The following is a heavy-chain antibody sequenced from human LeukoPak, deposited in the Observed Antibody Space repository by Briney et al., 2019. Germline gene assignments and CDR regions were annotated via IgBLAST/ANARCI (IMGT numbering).Heavy chain of an antibody. CDR1: GYTFTSYD. V-gene: IGHV1-8*01. D-gene: IGHD3-3*01. Sequence: GASVKVSCKTSGYTFTSYDINWVRQAPEQGLEWIGWMNPNSANTGYAQKFQGRVTISRNISIGTAYMELSSLTSEDTAVYYCARGVTVFGVAPDHWGQGTLVTVSS. CDR2: MNPNSANT. J-gene: IGHJ4*02. CDR3: ARGVTVFGVAPDH.